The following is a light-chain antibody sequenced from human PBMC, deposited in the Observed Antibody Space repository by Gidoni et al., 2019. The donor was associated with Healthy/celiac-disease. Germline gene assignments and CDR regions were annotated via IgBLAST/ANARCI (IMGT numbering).Light chain of an antibody. Sequence: TQMTQSPSSLSPSVGDRVTITCRASQGISSYLNWYQQKPGKAPKLLIYAASSLQSGVPSRFSGSGSGTDFTLTISSLQPEDFATYYCQQSYSTPRGFGGGTKVEIK. V-gene: IGKV1-39*01. CDR1: QGISSY. CDR2: AAS. J-gene: IGKJ4*01. CDR3: QQSYSTPRG.